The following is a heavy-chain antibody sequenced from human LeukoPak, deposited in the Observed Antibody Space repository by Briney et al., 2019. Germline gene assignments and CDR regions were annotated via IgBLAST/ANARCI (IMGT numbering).Heavy chain of an antibody. CDR2: ISSSGGTI. Sequence: GGSLRLSCAASGLTFSSYEMNWVRQAPGKGLEWVSYISSSGGTIYYADSVKGRFTISRDNAKNSLYLQMNSLRAEDTAVYYCARDPEGYRYWGQGTLVTVSS. D-gene: IGHD5-18*01. CDR1: GLTFSSYE. V-gene: IGHV3-48*03. J-gene: IGHJ4*02. CDR3: ARDPEGYRY.